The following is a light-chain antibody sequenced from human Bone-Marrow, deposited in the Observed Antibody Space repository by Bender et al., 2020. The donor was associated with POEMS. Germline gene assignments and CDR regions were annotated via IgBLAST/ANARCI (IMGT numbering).Light chain of an antibody. Sequence: QSALTQPASVSGSPGQSITISCTGTSSDVGDYNYVSWYQHHPGKAPKVMIHDVTNRPSGVSNRFSGSKSGNTASLTISGLQAEDEADYYCSSYTTSSTLVFGTGTKVTVL. V-gene: IGLV2-14*03. CDR3: SSYTTSSTLV. CDR2: DVT. CDR1: SSDVGDYNY. J-gene: IGLJ1*01.